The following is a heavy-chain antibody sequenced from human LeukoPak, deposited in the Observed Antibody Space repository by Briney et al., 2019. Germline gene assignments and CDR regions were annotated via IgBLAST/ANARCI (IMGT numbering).Heavy chain of an antibody. Sequence: SETLSPTCTVSGGSISSYYWSWIRQPPGKGLEWIGYIYYSGSTNYNPSLKSRVTISVDTSKNQFSLKLSSVTAADTAVYYCASGTLYEGWFDPWGQGTLVTVSS. V-gene: IGHV4-59*08. CDR3: ASGTLYEGWFDP. CDR2: IYYSGST. CDR1: GGSISSYY. J-gene: IGHJ5*02. D-gene: IGHD5/OR15-5a*01.